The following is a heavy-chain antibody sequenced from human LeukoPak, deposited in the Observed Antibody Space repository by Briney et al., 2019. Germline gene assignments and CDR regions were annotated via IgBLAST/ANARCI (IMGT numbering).Heavy chain of an antibody. Sequence: SETLSLTCTVSGGSISGYYWNWIRQPPGKGLEWIGFIYNAGNTNYNPSLKSRVTISADPTKNQVSLNLSSVTAADTAVYYCARPGGRDHGGNSVAFDIWGQGTMVTVSP. V-gene: IGHV4-59*08. CDR1: GGSISGYY. CDR2: IYNAGNT. D-gene: IGHD4-23*01. CDR3: ARPGGRDHGGNSVAFDI. J-gene: IGHJ3*02.